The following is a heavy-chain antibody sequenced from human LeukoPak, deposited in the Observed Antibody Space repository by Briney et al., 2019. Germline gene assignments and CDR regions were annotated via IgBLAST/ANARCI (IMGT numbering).Heavy chain of an antibody. D-gene: IGHD4-11*01. CDR3: ARGGRDYRFLFVY. CDR2: ISSSSSYI. V-gene: IGHV3-21*01. CDR1: GFTFSSYS. Sequence: GGCLRLSSAASGFTFSSYSMNWVRQAPGKGLECISSISSSSSYIYYADSVKGRFTISRDNAKHSLYLQMNSQRAEDTAVYYCARGGRDYRFLFVYRGQATLVSDCS. J-gene: IGHJ4*02.